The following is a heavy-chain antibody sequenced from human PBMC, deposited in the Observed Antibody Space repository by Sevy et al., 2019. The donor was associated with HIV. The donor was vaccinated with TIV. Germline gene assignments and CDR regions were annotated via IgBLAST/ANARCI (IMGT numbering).Heavy chain of an antibody. V-gene: IGHV3-11*01. CDR3: ASAIVATIKPDY. CDR1: GFTFSDYY. Sequence: GGSLRLSCAASGFTFSDYYMSWIRQAPGKGLEWVSYISSSGSTIYYADSVKGRFTISRDNAKNSLYLQMNSLRAEDTAVYYCASAIVATIKPDYWGQGTLATVSS. D-gene: IGHD5-12*01. J-gene: IGHJ4*02. CDR2: ISSSGSTI.